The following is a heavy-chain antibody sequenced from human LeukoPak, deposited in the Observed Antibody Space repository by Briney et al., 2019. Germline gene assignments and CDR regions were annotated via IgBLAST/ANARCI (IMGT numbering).Heavy chain of an antibody. D-gene: IGHD3-10*01. CDR2: IWHDTSHT. J-gene: IGHJ4*02. Sequence: GRSLILSCAASGFSFSTYAMYWVREAPGERLESVALIWHDTSHTFYTDSVKGRFIISRDNSKNAVLLKMNSMGGEETAVYYCATEIFGSGSYPDYWGQGTLVTVSS. V-gene: IGHV3-33*01. CDR1: GFSFSTYA. CDR3: ATEIFGSGSYPDY.